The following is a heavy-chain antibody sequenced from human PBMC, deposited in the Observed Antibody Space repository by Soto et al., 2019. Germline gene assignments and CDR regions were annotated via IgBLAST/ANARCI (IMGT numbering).Heavy chain of an antibody. CDR2: IIPIFGTA. CDR1: GGTFSSYA. CDR3: AKNPENYYYGMDV. V-gene: IGHV1-69*12. Sequence: QVQLVQSGAEVKKPGSSVKVSCKASGGTFSSYAISWVRQAPGQGLEWMGGIIPIFGTADYAQKFQGRVTITADESTSTAYVRLRSLRSEDTAVYYCAKNPENYYYGMDVWGQGTTVTVSS. J-gene: IGHJ6*02.